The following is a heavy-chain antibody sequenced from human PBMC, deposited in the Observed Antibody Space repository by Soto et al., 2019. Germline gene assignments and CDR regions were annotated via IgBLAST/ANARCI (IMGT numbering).Heavy chain of an antibody. V-gene: IGHV3-74*01. CDR2: IDNGGTNT. J-gene: IGHJ3*02. CDR3: AKDRGRPDAFNI. D-gene: IGHD3-10*01. CDR1: GYNFGGFW. Sequence: GGALRVSXAGSGYNFGGFWMHWVRQAPGKGLVWVSRIDNGGTNTVYADAVKGRFTISRDNAKNTLYLQMNSLRAEDTAVYYCAKDRGRPDAFNIWGQGTMVTVSS.